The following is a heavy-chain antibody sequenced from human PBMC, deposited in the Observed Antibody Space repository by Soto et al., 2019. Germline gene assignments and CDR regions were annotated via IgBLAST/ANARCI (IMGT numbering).Heavy chain of an antibody. D-gene: IGHD3-22*01. Sequence: QVHLQESGPGLVKPSETLSLTCTVSCCSISGYYWSWIRQPPGKGLEWIGYIYYSGSTIYNPSLKSRVTISVDTSKNPFSLKLSSVTAADTAVYYCARARYDSSGYYYFDYWCQGTLVTVSS. V-gene: IGHV4-59*01. CDR1: CCSISGYY. J-gene: IGHJ4*02. CDR3: ARARYDSSGYYYFDY. CDR2: IYYSGST.